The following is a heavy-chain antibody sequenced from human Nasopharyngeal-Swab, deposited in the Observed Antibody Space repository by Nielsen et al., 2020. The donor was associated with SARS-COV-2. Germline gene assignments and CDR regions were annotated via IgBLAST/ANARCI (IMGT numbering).Heavy chain of an antibody. Sequence: GESLKISCAASGFTFSDYYMSWIRQAPGKGLEWVSYISSSGSTIYYADSVKGRFTISRDNAKNTLYLQMNSLRAEDTAVYYCAHIYYYDSSGYRGYFDYWGQGTLVTVSS. CDR1: GFTFSDYY. CDR2: ISSSGSTI. D-gene: IGHD3-22*01. V-gene: IGHV3-11*01. J-gene: IGHJ4*02. CDR3: AHIYYYDSSGYRGYFDY.